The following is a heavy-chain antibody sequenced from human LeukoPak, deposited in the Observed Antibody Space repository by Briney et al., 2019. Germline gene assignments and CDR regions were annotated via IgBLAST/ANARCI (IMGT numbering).Heavy chain of an antibody. CDR2: ISAYNGNT. Sequence: AAVTVSCKASGYTFTSYGMSWVRQAPGQGLEGVGWISAYNGNTNYAQKLQGRVTMTTDTSTSTAYIELRSLRSEDTAVYYCARDGHYYHSSGYYFTGGQGTLVTLST. CDR3: ARDGHYYHSSGYYFT. J-gene: IGHJ1*01. CDR1: GYTFTSYG. V-gene: IGHV1-18*01. D-gene: IGHD3-22*01.